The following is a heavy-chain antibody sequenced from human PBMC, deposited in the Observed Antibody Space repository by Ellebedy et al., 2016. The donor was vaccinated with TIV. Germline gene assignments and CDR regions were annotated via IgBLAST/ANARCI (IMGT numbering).Heavy chain of an antibody. Sequence: MPSETLSLTCTVSGGSISSYYWSWIRQPPGKGLEWIGYIYYSGSTNYHPSLKSRVTISVDPSKNQFSLKLSSVTAADTAVYYCASSLTMLRGGMDVWGQGTTVTVSS. V-gene: IGHV4-59*01. CDR1: GGSISSYY. D-gene: IGHD3-10*01. CDR3: ASSLTMLRGGMDV. CDR2: IYYSGST. J-gene: IGHJ6*02.